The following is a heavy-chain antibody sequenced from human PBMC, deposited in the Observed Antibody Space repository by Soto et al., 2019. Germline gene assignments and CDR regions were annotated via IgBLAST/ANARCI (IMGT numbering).Heavy chain of an antibody. D-gene: IGHD1-1*01. V-gene: IGHV3-30-3*01. J-gene: IGHJ5*02. CDR2: MSYDGSTK. CDR1: GFTVSTYS. Sequence: GGSLRLSCAASGFTVSTYSMHWVRQAPGKGLECVALMSYDGSTKDYADSVKGRFTISRDNSKNTLYLQMNSLTTEDTAVYYCVRCWGTGDGSSLGYNWFDPWGQGT. CDR3: VRCWGTGDGSSLGYNWFDP.